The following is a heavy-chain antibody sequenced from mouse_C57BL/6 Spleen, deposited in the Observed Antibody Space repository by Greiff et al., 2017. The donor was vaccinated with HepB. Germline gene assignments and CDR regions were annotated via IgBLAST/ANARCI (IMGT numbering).Heavy chain of an antibody. J-gene: IGHJ2*01. CDR2: INPNNGGT. CDR3: ARYLYYGNYFDY. CDR1: GYTFTDYY. Sequence: EVQLQQSGPELVKPGASVKISCKASGYTFTDYYMNWVKQSHGKSLEWIGDINPNNGGTSYNQKFKGKATLTVDKSSSTAYMELRSLTSEDSAVYDCARYLYYGNYFDYWGQGTTLTVSS. D-gene: IGHD2-1*01. V-gene: IGHV1-26*01.